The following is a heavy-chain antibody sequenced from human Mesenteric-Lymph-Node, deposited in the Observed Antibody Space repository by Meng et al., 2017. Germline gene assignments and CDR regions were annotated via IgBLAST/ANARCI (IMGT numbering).Heavy chain of an antibody. CDR1: GGTFSSYA. J-gene: IGHJ3*02. Sequence: SVKVSCKASGGTFSSYAISWVRQAPGQGLEWMGGIIPIFGTANYAQKFQGRVTITTDESTSTAYMELSSLRSEDTAVYYCARSNYYGDDAFDIWGQGTMVTVSS. V-gene: IGHV1-69*05. CDR2: IIPIFGTA. D-gene: IGHD3-10*01. CDR3: ARSNYYGDDAFDI.